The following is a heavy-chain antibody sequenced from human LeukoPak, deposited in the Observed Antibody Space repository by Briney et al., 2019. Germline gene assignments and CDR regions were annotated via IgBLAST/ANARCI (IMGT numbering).Heavy chain of an antibody. V-gene: IGHV3-23*01. CDR3: ANPIYSGDYDQFDY. D-gene: IGHD4-17*01. CDR2: IHGSGVST. CDR1: GFTFSNYA. J-gene: IGHJ4*02. Sequence: GGSLRLSCAASGFTFSNYAMSWVRQAPGKGLEWVSTIHGSGVSTYYADSVEGRFTISRDNSKNTLYLQMNSLRAEDTAVYFCANPIYSGDYDQFDYWGQGTLVTVSS.